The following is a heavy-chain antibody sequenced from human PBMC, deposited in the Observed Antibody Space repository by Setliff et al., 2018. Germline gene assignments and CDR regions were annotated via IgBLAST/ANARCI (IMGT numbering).Heavy chain of an antibody. Sequence: GGSLRLSCAASGFTFSTYRMHWVRQAPGKRLEWVAVVWDGGGNKYHADSVKGRFTISRDNSKNTLYLQRNSLRPEDTAVYYCARTCSGSGCYAGLESWGKGTPVTVSS. V-gene: IGHV3-33*08. D-gene: IGHD2-15*01. CDR2: VWDGGGNK. J-gene: IGHJ4*02. CDR3: ARTCSGSGCYAGLES. CDR1: GFTFSTYR.